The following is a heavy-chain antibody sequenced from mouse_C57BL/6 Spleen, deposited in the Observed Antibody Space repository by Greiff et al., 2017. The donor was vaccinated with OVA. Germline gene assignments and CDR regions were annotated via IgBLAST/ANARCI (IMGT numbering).Heavy chain of an antibody. CDR3: ARDFGDYEDYAMDY. V-gene: IGHV5-16*01. CDR1: GFTFSDYY. Sequence: EVQLVESEGGLVQPGSSMKLSCTASGFTFSDYYMAWVRQVPEKGLEWVANINYDGSSTYYLDSLKSRFIISRDNAKNILYLQMSSLKSEDTATYYCARDFGDYEDYAMDYWGQGTSVTVSS. D-gene: IGHD2-4*01. J-gene: IGHJ4*01. CDR2: INYDGSST.